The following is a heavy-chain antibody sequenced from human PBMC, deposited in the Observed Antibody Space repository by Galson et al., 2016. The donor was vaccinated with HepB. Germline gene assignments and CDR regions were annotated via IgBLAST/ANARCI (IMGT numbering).Heavy chain of an antibody. CDR1: GFTFNSYA. D-gene: IGHD3-22*01. V-gene: IGHV3-23*01. CDR3: AKSSDSSVLRVRRDAFDI. CDR2: VSGSGYNT. Sequence: SLRLSCAASGFTFNSYATIWVRQDPGKGLEWVSAVSGSGYNTYYTDSVKGRFTVSRDNSQNTLYLQMNSLRVEDTAVYYCAKSSDSSVLRVRRDAFDIWGQGTMVTVSS. J-gene: IGHJ3*02.